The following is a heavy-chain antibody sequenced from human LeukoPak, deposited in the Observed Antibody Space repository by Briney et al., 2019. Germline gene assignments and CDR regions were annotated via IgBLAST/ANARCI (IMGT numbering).Heavy chain of an antibody. J-gene: IGHJ4*02. CDR1: GGSFSGYY. D-gene: IGHD3-3*01. CDR3: ARGPDYDFWSGPADY. V-gene: IGHV4-34*01. Sequence: PSETLSLTCAVYGGSFSGYYWSWIRQPPGKGLEWIGEINHSGSTNYNPSLKSRVTISVDTSKNQFSLKLSSVTAADTAVYYCARGPDYDFWSGPADYWGQGTLVTVSS. CDR2: INHSGST.